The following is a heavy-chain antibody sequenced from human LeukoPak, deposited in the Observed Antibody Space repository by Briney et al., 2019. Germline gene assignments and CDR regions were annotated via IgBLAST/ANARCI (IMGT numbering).Heavy chain of an antibody. J-gene: IGHJ4*02. CDR3: ARGNYDFWSGHVEIDY. V-gene: IGHV4-59*01. CDR1: GGSFSGYY. Sequence: SETLSLTCAVYGGSFSGYYWSWIRQPPGKGLEWIGYIYYSGSTNYNPSLKSRVTISVDTSKNQFSLKLSSVTAADTAVYYCARGNYDFWSGHVEIDYWGQGTLVTVSS. D-gene: IGHD3-3*01. CDR2: IYYSGST.